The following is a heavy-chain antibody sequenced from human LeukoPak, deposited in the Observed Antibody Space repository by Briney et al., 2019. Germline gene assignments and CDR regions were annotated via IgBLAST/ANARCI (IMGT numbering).Heavy chain of an antibody. D-gene: IGHD3-10*01. Sequence: PGGSLRLSCAASGFTFSSHGLHWVRQAPGKGLEWVSYISSSSSTIYYADSVKGRFTISRDNAKNSLYLQMNSLRAEDTAVYYCARDPNFDLLWFGELSPDWFDPWGQGTLVTVSS. CDR2: ISSSSSTI. J-gene: IGHJ5*02. CDR1: GFTFSSHG. CDR3: ARDPNFDLLWFGELSPDWFDP. V-gene: IGHV3-48*04.